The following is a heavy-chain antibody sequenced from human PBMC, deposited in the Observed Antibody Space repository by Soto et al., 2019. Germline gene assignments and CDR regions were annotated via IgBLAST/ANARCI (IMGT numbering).Heavy chain of an antibody. V-gene: IGHV5-10-1*01. Sequence: GESLKISCNGSGYSFTSYWISWVRQMPGKGLEWMGRIDPSDSYTNYSPSFQGHVTISADKSISTAYLQWSSLKASDTAMYYCARTVATTDYYYYGMDVWGQGTTVTVSS. J-gene: IGHJ6*02. D-gene: IGHD5-12*01. CDR1: GYSFTSYW. CDR2: IDPSDSYT. CDR3: ARTVATTDYYYYGMDV.